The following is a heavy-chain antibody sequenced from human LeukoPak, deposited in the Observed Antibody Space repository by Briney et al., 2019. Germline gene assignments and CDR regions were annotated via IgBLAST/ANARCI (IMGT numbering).Heavy chain of an antibody. Sequence: PGGSLRLSCAASGFTFSSYAMSWVRQAPGKGLEWVSAISGSGGSTYYADSVKGRFTISRDNSKNTLYLQMNSLRAEDTAVYYCAKDQGSPFRDGYIKTFDYWGQGTLVTVSS. CDR1: GFTFSSYA. D-gene: IGHD5-24*01. CDR3: AKDQGSPFRDGYIKTFDY. V-gene: IGHV3-23*01. J-gene: IGHJ4*02. CDR2: ISGSGGST.